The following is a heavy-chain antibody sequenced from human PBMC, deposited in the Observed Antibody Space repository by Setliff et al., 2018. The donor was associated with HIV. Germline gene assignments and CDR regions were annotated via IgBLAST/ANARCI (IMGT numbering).Heavy chain of an antibody. J-gene: IGHJ4*02. CDR3: ARDGGGGYYEQ. D-gene: IGHD3-22*01. V-gene: IGHV1-46*01. CDR2: INPLGANT. CDR1: GYPFGDYY. Sequence: ASVQVSCKASGYPFGDYYMHWVRRAPGQGLEWMGIINPLGANTTYAQMFQGRVTMTRDTSTSTVYMFLSSLRFGDTAVYYCARDGGGGYYEQWGQGTLVTVSS.